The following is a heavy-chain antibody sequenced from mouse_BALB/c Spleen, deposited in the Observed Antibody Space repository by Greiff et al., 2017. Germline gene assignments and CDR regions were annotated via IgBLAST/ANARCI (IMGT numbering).Heavy chain of an antibody. CDR2: IWSGGST. V-gene: IGHV2-2*02. CDR3: ARHGNYDAMDY. J-gene: IGHJ4*01. CDR1: GFSLTSYG. D-gene: IGHD2-1*01. Sequence: VMLVESGPGLVQPSQSLSITCTVSGFSLTSYGVHWVRQSPGKGLEWLGVIWSGGSTDYNAAFISRLSISKDNSKSQVFFKMNSLQANDTAIYYCARHGNYDAMDYWGQGTSVTVSS.